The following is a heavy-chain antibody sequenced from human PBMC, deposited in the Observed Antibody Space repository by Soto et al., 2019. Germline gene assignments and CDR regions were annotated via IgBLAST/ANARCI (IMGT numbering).Heavy chain of an antibody. D-gene: IGHD4-17*01. CDR1: GFTFSSYS. V-gene: IGHV3-21*04. J-gene: IGHJ4*02. Sequence: GGSLRLSCAASGFTFSSYSMNWVRQAPGKGLEWVSSISSSSSYIYYADSVKGRFTISRDNSKNTLYLQMNSLRAEDTAVYYCAKDNPGDPFDYWGQGTLVTVSS. CDR3: AKDNPGDPFDY. CDR2: ISSSSSYI.